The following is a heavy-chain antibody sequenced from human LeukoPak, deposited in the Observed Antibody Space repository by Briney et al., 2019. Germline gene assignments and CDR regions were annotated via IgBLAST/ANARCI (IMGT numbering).Heavy chain of an antibody. Sequence: SQTLSLTCTVSGGSISSGYYWSWIRQPPGKGLEWIGEINHSGSTNYNPSLKSRVTISVDTSKNQFSLKLSSVTAADTAVYYCARFGDYGSGSYYEFDYWGQGTLVTVSS. J-gene: IGHJ4*02. V-gene: IGHV4-34*01. CDR3: ARFGDYGSGSYYEFDY. D-gene: IGHD3-10*01. CDR2: INHSGST. CDR1: GGSISSGYY.